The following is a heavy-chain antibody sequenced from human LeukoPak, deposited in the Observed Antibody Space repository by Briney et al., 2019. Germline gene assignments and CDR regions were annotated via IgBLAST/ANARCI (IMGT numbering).Heavy chain of an antibody. D-gene: IGHD1-1*01. J-gene: IGHJ2*01. V-gene: IGHV4-61*01. Sequence: SETLSLTCTVSGDSVSGGSYYWSWIRQPPGKGLEWIGYIYFRGSTNYNPSLKSRVTISVDTSKNQFSPKLRSVTAADTAVYYCARERTLNFWYFDLWGRGTLVTVSS. CDR2: IYFRGST. CDR1: GDSVSGGSYY. CDR3: ARERTLNFWYFDL.